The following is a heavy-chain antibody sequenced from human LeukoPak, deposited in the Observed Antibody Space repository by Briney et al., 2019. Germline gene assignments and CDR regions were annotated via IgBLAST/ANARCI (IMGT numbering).Heavy chain of an antibody. J-gene: IGHJ4*02. CDR3: ARDRDIVVVPAAFDY. D-gene: IGHD2-2*01. CDR1: GFTFSSYS. CDR2: ISSSSSTI. Sequence: PGGSLRLSCAASGFTFSSYSMNWVRQAPGKGLEWVSYISSSSSTIYYADSVKGRFTISRDNAKNSLYLQMNSLRDEDTAVYYCARDRDIVVVPAAFDYWGQGTPVTVSS. V-gene: IGHV3-48*02.